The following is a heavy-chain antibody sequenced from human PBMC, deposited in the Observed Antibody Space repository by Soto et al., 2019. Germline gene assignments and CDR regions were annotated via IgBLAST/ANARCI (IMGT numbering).Heavy chain of an antibody. Sequence: QVQLVASGGGVVHLGRSLTLSCAASGFTFNRHAIHWVRQSPGKGLEWVTVISRDGNNKYFVDSVKGRFTITRDHAKNTVILQMNSLRREDTAIYYCARSRSGAVADSFDYWGQGTPVTVSS. V-gene: IGHV3-30-3*01. J-gene: IGHJ4*02. D-gene: IGHD3-10*01. CDR3: ARSRSGAVADSFDY. CDR2: ISRDGNNK. CDR1: GFTFNRHA.